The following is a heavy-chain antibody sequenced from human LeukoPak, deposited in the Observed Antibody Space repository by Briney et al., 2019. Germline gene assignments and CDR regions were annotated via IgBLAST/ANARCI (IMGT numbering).Heavy chain of an antibody. J-gene: IGHJ4*02. D-gene: IGHD4-17*01. V-gene: IGHV3-33*01. CDR1: GFTFSSYG. Sequence: PGGSLRLSCSASGFTFSSYGMHWVRQAPGKGLEWVAVIWNDGSHQYYADSEKGRFTISRDNSRNTVYLQMNRLRVEDTAVNYCARDATEYGDSHFDWWGQGTLVTVSS. CDR2: IWNDGSHQ. CDR3: ARDATEYGDSHFDW.